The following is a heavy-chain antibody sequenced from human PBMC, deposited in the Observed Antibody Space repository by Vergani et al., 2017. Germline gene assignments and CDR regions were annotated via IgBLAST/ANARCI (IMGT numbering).Heavy chain of an antibody. CDR3: ARAASYYYDSSGYYDY. D-gene: IGHD3-22*01. CDR2: IYYSGST. V-gene: IGHV4-31*03. CDR1: GGSISSGGYY. Sequence: QVQLQESGPGLVTPSQTLSLTCTVSGGSISSGGYYWSWLRQHPGKGLEWIGYIYYSGSTYYNPSLKSRVTISVDTSKNQFSLKLSSVTAADTAVYYCARAASYYYDSSGYYDYWGQGTLVTVSS. J-gene: IGHJ4*02.